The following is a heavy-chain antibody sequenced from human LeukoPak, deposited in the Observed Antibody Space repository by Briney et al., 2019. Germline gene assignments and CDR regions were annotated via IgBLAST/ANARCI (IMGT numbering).Heavy chain of an antibody. CDR2: ISSSSSGI. CDR3: ARGYFDSSSSPTGDY. V-gene: IGHV3-48*01. CDR1: GFTFSTYS. D-gene: IGHD3-22*01. Sequence: GGSLRLSCAASGFTFSTYSMNWVRQAPGKGLEWVSYISSSSSGIYYTDSVEGRFTISRDNAKNALYLQMNSLRAEDTAVYYCARGYFDSSSSPTGDYWGQGTLVTVSS. J-gene: IGHJ4*02.